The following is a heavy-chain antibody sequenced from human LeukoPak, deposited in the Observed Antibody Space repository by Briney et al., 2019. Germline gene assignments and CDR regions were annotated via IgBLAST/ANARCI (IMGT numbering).Heavy chain of an antibody. CDR1: GGSISSSSYY. V-gene: IGHV4-39*07. D-gene: IGHD1-14*01. CDR3: ATTGAHTF. Sequence: SETLSLTCTVSGGSISSSSYYWGWIRQPPGKGLEWIGSIYYSGSTYYNPSLKSRVTISVDTSKNQFSLKLSSVTAADTAVYYCATTGAHTFWGQGTLVTVSS. J-gene: IGHJ4*02. CDR2: IYYSGST.